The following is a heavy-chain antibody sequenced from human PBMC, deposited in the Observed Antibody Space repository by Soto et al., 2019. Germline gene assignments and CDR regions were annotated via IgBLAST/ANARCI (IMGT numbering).Heavy chain of an antibody. CDR2: IYYSGST. J-gene: IGHJ5*02. Sequence: SETLSLTSTVSGGSISSYDWSWIRQPPGKGLEWIGYIYYSGSTNYNPSLKSRVTISVDTSKNQFSLKLSSVTAADTAVYYCARAIAVAGTGWFDPWGQGTLVTVS. CDR1: GGSISSYD. D-gene: IGHD6-19*01. CDR3: ARAIAVAGTGWFDP. V-gene: IGHV4-59*01.